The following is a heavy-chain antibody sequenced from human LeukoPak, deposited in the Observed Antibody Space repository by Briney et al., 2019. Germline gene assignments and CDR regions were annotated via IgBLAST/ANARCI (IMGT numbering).Heavy chain of an antibody. Sequence: GGSLRLSCAASGFIFSSYGMHWVRQAPGKGLEWVSVISYDGSNKYYADSVKGRFTISRDNSKNTVYLQMNSLRIEDTAVYYCAKDEEGYDSSGYYHIDDWGQGTLVTVSS. V-gene: IGHV3-30*18. CDR2: ISYDGSNK. J-gene: IGHJ4*02. CDR1: GFIFSSYG. CDR3: AKDEEGYDSSGYYHIDD. D-gene: IGHD3-22*01.